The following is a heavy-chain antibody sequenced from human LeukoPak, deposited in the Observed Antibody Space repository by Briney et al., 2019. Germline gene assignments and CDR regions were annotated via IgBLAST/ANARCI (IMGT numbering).Heavy chain of an antibody. J-gene: IGHJ4*02. Sequence: ASVKVSCKASGYTFTGYYMHWVRQAPGQGLEWMGWINPNSGGTNYEQKFQGRVTMTRDTSISTAYMELSRLRSDDTAVYYCAIRNYDFWSGYYWDYWGQGTLVTVSS. CDR3: AIRNYDFWSGYYWDY. CDR1: GYTFTGYY. D-gene: IGHD3-3*01. V-gene: IGHV1-2*02. CDR2: INPNSGGT.